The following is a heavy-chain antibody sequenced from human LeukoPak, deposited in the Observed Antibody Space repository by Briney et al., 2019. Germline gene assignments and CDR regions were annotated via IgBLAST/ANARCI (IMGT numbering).Heavy chain of an antibody. D-gene: IGHD4-17*01. CDR3: ARLQDYGDYTEYFQH. V-gene: IGHV4-59*08. Sequence: SETLSLTCAVYGGSFSGYYWSWIRQPPGKGLEWIGYIYYSGSTDYNPSLKSRVTISVDTSKNQFSLKLSSVTAADTAVYYCARLQDYGDYTEYFQHWGQGTRVTVSS. CDR2: IYYSGST. CDR1: GGSFSGYY. J-gene: IGHJ1*01.